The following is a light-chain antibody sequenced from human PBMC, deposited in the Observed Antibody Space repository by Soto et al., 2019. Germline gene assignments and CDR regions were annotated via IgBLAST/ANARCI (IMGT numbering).Light chain of an antibody. Sequence: EIVLTQSPATLSLSPGERATLSCRASQSVGSFLAWYQQKPGQAPSLLVYGASSSATGIPDSFSGSVSGTVFTLTISILEPEDFAVYYCQHYGNSPLTFGQGTRLEI. CDR1: QSVGSF. CDR3: QHYGNSPLT. CDR2: GAS. V-gene: IGKV3-20*01. J-gene: IGKJ5*01.